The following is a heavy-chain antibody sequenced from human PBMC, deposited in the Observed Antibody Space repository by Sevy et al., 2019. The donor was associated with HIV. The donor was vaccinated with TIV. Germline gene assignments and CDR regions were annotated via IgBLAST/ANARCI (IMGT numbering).Heavy chain of an antibody. Sequence: GGSLRLSCAASGLTFSSHAMHWVRQAPGKGLEWVAVISYETGNTKYYAESVKGRFTISRDNSKNTQYLQMNSLRAEDTAVYYCARDSGYSINYSPGTYWGQGTLVTVSS. J-gene: IGHJ4*02. V-gene: IGHV3-30-3*01. CDR2: ISYETGNTK. D-gene: IGHD2-15*01. CDR3: ARDSGYSINYSPGTY. CDR1: GLTFSSHA.